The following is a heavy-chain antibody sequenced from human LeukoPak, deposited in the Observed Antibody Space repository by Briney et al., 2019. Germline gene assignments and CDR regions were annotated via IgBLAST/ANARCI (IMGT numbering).Heavy chain of an antibody. Sequence: ASVKVSCEASGYSFSDNYMHWVRQAPGQGLEWMGWINPNNGGTEYAQKFQGRVTMTRDTSISIVYMELSSVRSDDTADYYCAREVYGDSSFDYWGQGTLLTVSS. D-gene: IGHD4-17*01. J-gene: IGHJ4*02. V-gene: IGHV1-2*02. CDR3: AREVYGDSSFDY. CDR2: INPNNGGT. CDR1: GYSFSDNY.